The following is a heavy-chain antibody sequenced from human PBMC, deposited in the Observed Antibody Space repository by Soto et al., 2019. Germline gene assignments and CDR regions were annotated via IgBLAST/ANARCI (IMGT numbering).Heavy chain of an antibody. Sequence: PGWSLRLSCEDSGFTFSSYSLNWVRQAPGKGPECVSSISSSRSYIYYADSVKGRFTISRDNAKNSLYLQMNSLRAEDTAVYYCARGSSRYFDYWGQGTLVTISS. J-gene: IGHJ4*02. CDR1: GFTFSSYS. V-gene: IGHV3-21*01. D-gene: IGHD6-13*01. CDR3: ARGSSRYFDY. CDR2: ISSSRSYI.